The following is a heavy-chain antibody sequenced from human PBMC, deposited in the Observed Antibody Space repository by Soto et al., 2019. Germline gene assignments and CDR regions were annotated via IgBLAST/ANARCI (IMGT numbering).Heavy chain of an antibody. J-gene: IGHJ4*02. Sequence: QVQLQESGPGLVKPSETLSLTSTVSGGSISSYYWSWIRQPPGKGLEWIGYIYYSGSTNYNPSLKSRVTISVDTSKNQFSLKLSSVTAADTAVYYCARGMVRGATLDYWGQGTLVTVSS. D-gene: IGHD3-10*01. CDR1: GGSISSYY. CDR3: ARGMVRGATLDY. V-gene: IGHV4-59*01. CDR2: IYYSGST.